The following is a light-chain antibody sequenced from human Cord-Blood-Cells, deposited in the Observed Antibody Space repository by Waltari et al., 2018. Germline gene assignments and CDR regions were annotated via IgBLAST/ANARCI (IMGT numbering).Light chain of an antibody. CDR3: QQSYSTPYT. CDR1: QSISSY. CDR2: AAS. Sequence: DIQMTQSPSSLFASVEESVTITCRASQSISSYLNWYQQKPGKAPKLLIYAASSLQSGVPSRFSGSGSGTDFTLTISSLQPEDFATYYCQQSYSTPYTFGQGTKLEIK. V-gene: IGKV1-39*01. J-gene: IGKJ2*01.